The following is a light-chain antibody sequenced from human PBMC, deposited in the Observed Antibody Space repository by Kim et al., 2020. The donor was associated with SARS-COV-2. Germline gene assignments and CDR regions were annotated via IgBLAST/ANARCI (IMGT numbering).Light chain of an antibody. CDR3: GTWDDSLDAWV. J-gene: IGLJ3*02. Sequence: GQRVVLSCSGSSSNIGINAVIWYQSFPGTAPKLLIYNNDRRPSGVPDRISGSKSGTSASLALSGLLSEDEADYYCGTWDDSLDAWVFGGGTQLTVL. CDR1: SSNIGINA. CDR2: NND. V-gene: IGLV1-44*01.